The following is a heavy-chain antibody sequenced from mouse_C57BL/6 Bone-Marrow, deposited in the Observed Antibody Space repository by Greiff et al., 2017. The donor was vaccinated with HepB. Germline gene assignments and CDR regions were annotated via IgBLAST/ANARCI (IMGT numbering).Heavy chain of an antibody. J-gene: IGHJ4*01. CDR3: ARSMVKRGYYAMDY. D-gene: IGHD2-2*01. CDR1: GFTFTDYY. V-gene: IGHV7-3*01. CDR2: IRNKANGYTT. Sequence: EVKLMESGGGLVQPGGSLSLSCAASGFTFTDYYMSWVRQPPGKALEWLGFIRNKANGYTTEYSASVKGRFTISRDNSQSILYLQMNALRAEDSATYYCARSMVKRGYYAMDYWGQGTSVTVSS.